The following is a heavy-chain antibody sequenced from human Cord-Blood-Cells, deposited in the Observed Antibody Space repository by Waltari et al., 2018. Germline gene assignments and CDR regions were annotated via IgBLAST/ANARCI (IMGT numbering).Heavy chain of an antibody. Sequence: QVQLQQWGAGLLKPSETLSLTCAVYGGSFSGYYWSWIRQPPGKGLEWIGEINHSGSTNYNPSLNSRVTISVDTSKNQFSLKLSSVTAADTAVYYCASGGAYYDILTGYYYWGQGTLVTVSS. CDR3: ASGGAYYDILTGYYY. D-gene: IGHD3-9*01. CDR2: INHSGST. J-gene: IGHJ4*02. CDR1: GGSFSGYY. V-gene: IGHV4-34*01.